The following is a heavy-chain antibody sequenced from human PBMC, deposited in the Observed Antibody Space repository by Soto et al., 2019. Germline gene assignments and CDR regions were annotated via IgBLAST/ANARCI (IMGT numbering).Heavy chain of an antibody. D-gene: IGHD3-10*01. V-gene: IGHV1-18*04. CDR3: ARDRGRFGELFPPFDY. CDR2: ISAYNGNT. J-gene: IGHJ4*02. Sequence: GASVKVSCKASGYTFTSYGISWVRQAPGQGLEWMGWISAYNGNTNYAQKLQGRVTMTTDTSTSTAYMELRSLRSDDTAVYYCARDRGRFGELFPPFDYWGQGTLVTVSS. CDR1: GYTFTSYG.